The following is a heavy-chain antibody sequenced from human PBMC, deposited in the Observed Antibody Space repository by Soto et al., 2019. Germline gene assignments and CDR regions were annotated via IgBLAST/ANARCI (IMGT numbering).Heavy chain of an antibody. CDR2: IYWDDDK. CDR1: GFSLSTSGVG. CDR3: AHSERVVSSSWYSGEYYYYYGMDV. V-gene: IGHV2-5*02. D-gene: IGHD6-13*01. J-gene: IGHJ6*02. Sequence: QITLKESGPTLVKPTQTLTLTCTFSGFSLSTSGVGVGWIRQPPGKALEWLALIYWDDDKRYSPSLKSRLTSTKETSKTQVVLTMTNMDPVDTATYYCAHSERVVSSSWYSGEYYYYYGMDVWGQGTTVTVSS.